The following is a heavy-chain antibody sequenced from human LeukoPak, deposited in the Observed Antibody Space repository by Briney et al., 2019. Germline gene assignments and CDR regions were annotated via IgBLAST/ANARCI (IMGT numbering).Heavy chain of an antibody. CDR3: VLYGGSYSIDY. V-gene: IGHV3-72*01. CDR1: GFTFSSYD. J-gene: IGHJ4*02. Sequence: GGSLRLSCTASGFTFSSYDMTWVRQAPGKGLEWVGRIRNKANRDTTEYAASVKGRFTISRDDSKNSLDLQMNSLKTEDTAVYYCVLYGGSYSIDYWGQGTLVTVSS. D-gene: IGHD1-26*01. CDR2: IRNKANRDTT.